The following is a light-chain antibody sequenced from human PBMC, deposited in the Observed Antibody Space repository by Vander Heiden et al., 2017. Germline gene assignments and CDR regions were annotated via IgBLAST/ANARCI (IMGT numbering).Light chain of an antibody. CDR1: SSDVGGYNY. V-gene: IGLV2-14*01. J-gene: IGLJ2*01. CDR2: DVS. Sequence: QSALTQPASVSGSPGQSFTISCTGTSSDVGGYNYVSWYQQHPGKAPKLMIYDVSNRPSGVSNRFSGSKSGNTASLTISGLQAEDEADYYCSSYTSSNSVVFGGGTKLTVL. CDR3: SSYTSSNSVV.